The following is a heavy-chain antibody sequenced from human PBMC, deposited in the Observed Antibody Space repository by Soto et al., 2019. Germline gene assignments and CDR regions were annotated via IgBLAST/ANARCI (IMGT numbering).Heavy chain of an antibody. CDR3: ARGGGDYDYAVDV. J-gene: IGHJ6*02. CDR2: IRHSGST. CDR1: GGSFY. D-gene: IGHD4-17*01. V-gene: IGHV4-34*01. Sequence: QVQLQQWGAGLLKPSETLSLNCAVYGGSFYWTWIRQPPGKGLEWIGEIRHSGSTNYNPSLKSRGSISIDGSKSQVSLTVYSVTAADTAVYYCARGGGDYDYAVDVWGHGTTVTVSS.